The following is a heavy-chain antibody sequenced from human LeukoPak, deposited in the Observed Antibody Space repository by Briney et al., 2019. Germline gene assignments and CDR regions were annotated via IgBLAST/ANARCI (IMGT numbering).Heavy chain of an antibody. CDR1: GFTFSDYY. D-gene: IGHD1-26*01. V-gene: IGHV3-11*01. CDR3: AKDSTLVGATQDAFDI. CDR2: MSGSGTTI. Sequence: GGSLRLSCAASGFTFSDYYMTWIRQAPGKGLEWISYMSGSGTTIYYADSVKGRFTISRDNAKKSLYLQMNSLRAEDTAVYYCAKDSTLVGATQDAFDIWGQGTMVTVSS. J-gene: IGHJ3*02.